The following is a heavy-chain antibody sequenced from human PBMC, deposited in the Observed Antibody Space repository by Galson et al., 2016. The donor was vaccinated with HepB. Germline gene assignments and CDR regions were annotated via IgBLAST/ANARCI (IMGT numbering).Heavy chain of an antibody. CDR3: ARGVAA. CDR2: IHHSGST. Sequence: SETLSLTCTVLRGSINDHNWSWIRQPPGKGLEWIGQIHHSGSTTYNPSLTSRVTISIDTSKKQFSLNLRSVTAADTAVYYCARGVAAWGQGTLVTVSS. D-gene: IGHD2-15*01. CDR1: RGSINDHN. V-gene: IGHV4-59*08. J-gene: IGHJ5*02.